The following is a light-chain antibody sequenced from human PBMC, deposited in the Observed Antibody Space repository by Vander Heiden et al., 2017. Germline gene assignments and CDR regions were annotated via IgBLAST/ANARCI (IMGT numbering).Light chain of an antibody. V-gene: IGKV2-28*01. J-gene: IGKJ1*01. CDR3: MQALQTPRT. Sequence: DIVMTQSPLSLPVTPGEPASISCRSSQSLLHNNGYNYLDWYLQKPGQSPQLLIYLGSNRASGVPDRFSGSGSGTDFTLKISRVEAEDVGAYYCMQALQTPRTFGQGTNVDIK. CDR2: LGS. CDR1: QSLLHNNGYNY.